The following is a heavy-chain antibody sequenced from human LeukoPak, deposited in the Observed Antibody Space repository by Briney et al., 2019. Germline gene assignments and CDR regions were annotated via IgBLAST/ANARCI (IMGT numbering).Heavy chain of an antibody. CDR3: AKSPKVGPTGVFDD. CDR2: ISASGDFT. CDR1: GFTFSSYA. Sequence: PGGSLRLSCAASGFTFSSYAVSWVRQAPGKGLEWVSAISASGDFTYYADSVKGRFTISRDFFRNTLYLQMNSLRAEDTAVYYCAKSPKVGPTGVFDDWGQGTLVAVAS. D-gene: IGHD1-26*01. J-gene: IGHJ4*02. V-gene: IGHV3-23*01.